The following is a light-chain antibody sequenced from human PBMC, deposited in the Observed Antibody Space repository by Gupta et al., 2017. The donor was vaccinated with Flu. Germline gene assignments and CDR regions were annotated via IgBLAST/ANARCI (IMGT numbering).Light chain of an antibody. CDR2: QDI. CDR3: QKWDSTKVV. J-gene: IGLJ3*02. V-gene: IGLV3-1*01. Sequence: SYAVTQPPSLSVSPGQTASITCSGDKLGDKYTSWYHQKPGQSPVVVIYQDIRRPSGTPERFSGSNSGNTATLTIRGAQTVDEGDYYCQKWDSTKVVFGGGTKLTVL. CDR1: KLGDKY.